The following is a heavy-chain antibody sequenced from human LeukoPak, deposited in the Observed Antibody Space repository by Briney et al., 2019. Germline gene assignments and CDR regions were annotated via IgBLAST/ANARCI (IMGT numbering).Heavy chain of an antibody. CDR3: ARGERGSGYYKTDY. V-gene: IGHV4-61*02. CDR1: GGSISSGSYY. J-gene: IGHJ4*02. CDR2: IYTSGST. D-gene: IGHD3-3*01. Sequence: PSETLSLTCTVSGGSISSGSYYWSWIRQPAGKGLEWIGRIYTSGSTNYNPSLKSRVTISVDTSKNQFSLKLSSVTAADTAVYYCARGERGSGYYKTDYWGQGTLVTVSS.